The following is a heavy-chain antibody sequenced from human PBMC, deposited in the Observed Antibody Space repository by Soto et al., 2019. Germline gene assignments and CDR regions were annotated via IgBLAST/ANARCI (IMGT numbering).Heavy chain of an antibody. Sequence: QVQLVESGGGVVQPGRSLRLSCAASGFTFSSYGMHWVRQAPGKGLEWVGVISYDGSNKYYADSVKGRFTISRDNSKNTLYLQMNSLRAEDTAVYYCAKDIDTLAYCGGDCYSNYFDYWGQGTLVTVSS. V-gene: IGHV3-30*18. CDR2: ISYDGSNK. CDR3: AKDIDTLAYCGGDCYSNYFDY. D-gene: IGHD2-21*02. CDR1: GFTFSSYG. J-gene: IGHJ4*02.